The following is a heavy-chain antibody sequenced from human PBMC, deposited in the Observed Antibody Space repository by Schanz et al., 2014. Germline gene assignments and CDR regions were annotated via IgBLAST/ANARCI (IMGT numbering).Heavy chain of an antibody. CDR3: ARDGRPPFYGSGEHYY. V-gene: IGHV3-74*01. CDR2: INTDETTT. Sequence: EVKLVESGGGLVQPGGSLRLSCAASGSTFSAYWMHWVRQVPGKGLVWIARINTDETTTKYADSVRGRFTISRDNSKNSLYLQMNSLRAEDTAVYYCARDGRPPFYGSGEHYYWGQGTLVTVSS. J-gene: IGHJ4*02. CDR1: GSTFSAYW. D-gene: IGHD3-10*01.